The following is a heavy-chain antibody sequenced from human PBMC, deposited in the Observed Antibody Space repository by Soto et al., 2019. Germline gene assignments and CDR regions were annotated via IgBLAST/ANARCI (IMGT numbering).Heavy chain of an antibody. V-gene: IGHV1-69*12. CDR1: GGTFSSYA. D-gene: IGHD4-17*01. CDR2: IIPIFGTA. CDR3: ARDRSTVSTGSFGY. Sequence: QVQLVQSGAEVKKPGSSVKVSCKASGGTFSSYAISWVRQAPGQGLEWMGGIIPIFGTANYAQKFQGRVTIAADESTSTGYMGRSSMGFEDTAVYYCARDRSTVSTGSFGYWGQGTLVTVSS. J-gene: IGHJ4*02.